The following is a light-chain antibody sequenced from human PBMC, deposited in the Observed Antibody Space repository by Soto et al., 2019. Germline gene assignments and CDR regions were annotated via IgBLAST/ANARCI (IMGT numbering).Light chain of an antibody. CDR2: KAS. CDR1: QSIGTW. CDR3: QQYNTYST. Sequence: DIQMTQSPSTLSASVGDRVTITCRASQSIGTWLAWYQQKPGKAPNLLIYKASTLESGVPSRFSGSGSGTEFTLTISSLQPDDVATYYCQQYNTYSTFGQGTKVEIK. J-gene: IGKJ1*01. V-gene: IGKV1-5*03.